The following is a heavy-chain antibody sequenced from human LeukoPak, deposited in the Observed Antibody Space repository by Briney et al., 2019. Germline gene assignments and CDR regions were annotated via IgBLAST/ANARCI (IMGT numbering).Heavy chain of an antibody. CDR1: GYTFTSYG. CDR2: ISAYNGNT. Sequence: ASVKVSCKASGYTFTSYGISWVRQAPGQGLEWMGWISAYNGNTNYAQKLQGRVTMTTDTSTSTAYTELRSLRSEDTAVYYCARALGEDVDTAMVPDYWGQGTLVTVSS. J-gene: IGHJ4*02. V-gene: IGHV1-18*01. CDR3: ARALGEDVDTAMVPDY. D-gene: IGHD5-18*01.